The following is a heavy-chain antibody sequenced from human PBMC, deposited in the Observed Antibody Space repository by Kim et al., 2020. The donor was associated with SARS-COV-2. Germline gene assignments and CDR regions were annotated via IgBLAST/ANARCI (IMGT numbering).Heavy chain of an antibody. D-gene: IGHD5-12*01. Sequence: SQTLSLTCAISGDSVSSNSAAWNWIRQSPSRGLEWLGRTYYRSKWYNDYAVSVKSRITINPDTSKNQFSLQLNSVTPEDTAVYYCAREAGYSGYDFSPEYYYYYGMDVWGQGTTVTVSS. J-gene: IGHJ6*02. CDR1: GDSVSSNSAA. V-gene: IGHV6-1*01. CDR2: TYYRSKWYN. CDR3: AREAGYSGYDFSPEYYYYYGMDV.